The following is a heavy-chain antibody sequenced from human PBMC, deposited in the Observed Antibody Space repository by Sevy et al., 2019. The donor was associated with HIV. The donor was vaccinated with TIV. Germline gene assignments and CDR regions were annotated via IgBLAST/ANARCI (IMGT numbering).Heavy chain of an antibody. V-gene: IGHV3-11*06. CDR3: ARLGGYCSGGSCYQTGKFFDY. J-gene: IGHJ4*02. CDR1: GFTCSDYY. CDR2: ISSSSSYT. Sequence: GGSLRLSCAASGFTCSDYYMSWIRQAPGKGLEWVSYISSSSSYTNYADSVKGRFTISRANAKNSRYLQMNSLRAEDTAVYYCARLGGYCSGGSCYQTGKFFDYWGQGTLVTVSS. D-gene: IGHD2-15*01.